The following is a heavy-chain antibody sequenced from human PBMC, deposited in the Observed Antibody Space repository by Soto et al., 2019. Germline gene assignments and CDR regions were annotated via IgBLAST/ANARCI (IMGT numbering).Heavy chain of an antibody. Sequence: PGGSLRLSCAASGFTFSSYVMSLVRQAPGKGLECVSAISGSGGNTYYADSVKGRFTISRDNSKNTLFLQMNSLRAEDTALYFCAKEMGGYYDSSGSWFDPWGQGTLVTVSS. CDR3: AKEMGGYYDSSGSWFDP. J-gene: IGHJ5*02. CDR1: GFTFSSYV. D-gene: IGHD3-22*01. V-gene: IGHV3-23*01. CDR2: ISGSGGNT.